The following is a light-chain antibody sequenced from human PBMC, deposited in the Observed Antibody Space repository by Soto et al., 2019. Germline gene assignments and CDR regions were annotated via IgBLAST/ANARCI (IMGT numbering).Light chain of an antibody. Sequence: DIPMNQSPPTLSASIDGRVTITCRDSQPISSWLAWYHAKPGQGPKILIYAATRLQSGVPSRFSGSGSGTDFTLTISSLQSEDFAVYDCQQYNDWPTFGQGTKV. CDR3: QQYNDWPT. CDR1: QPISSW. CDR2: AAT. J-gene: IGKJ1*01. V-gene: IGKV1-5*01.